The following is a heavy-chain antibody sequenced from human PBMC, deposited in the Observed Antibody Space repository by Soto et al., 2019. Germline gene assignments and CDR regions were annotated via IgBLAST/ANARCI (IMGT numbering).Heavy chain of an antibody. Sequence: SETVALTCAVYGWSFSGYYWSWIRQPPGKGLEWIGEINHSGSTNYNPSLKSRVTISVDTSKNQFSLKLSSVTAADTAVYYCASMGGSGSPYSWFDPWGQRTLVTVSS. CDR2: INHSGST. V-gene: IGHV4-34*01. CDR3: ASMGGSGSPYSWFDP. J-gene: IGHJ5*02. CDR1: GWSFSGYY. D-gene: IGHD3-10*01.